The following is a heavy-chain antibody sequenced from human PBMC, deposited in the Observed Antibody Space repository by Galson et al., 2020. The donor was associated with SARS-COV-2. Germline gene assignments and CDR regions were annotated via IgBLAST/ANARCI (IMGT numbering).Heavy chain of an antibody. D-gene: IGHD4-17*01. CDR3: ARDSDYGDYQLENFHPYYCCMDV. V-gene: IGHV4-59*01. Sequence: ASETLSLTCTVSGGSISSYYWSWILQPPGKGLEWIGYIYYSGSTNYNPSLKSRVTISVDTSKNQFSLKLSSVTAADTAVYYCARDSDYGDYQLENFHPYYCCMDVWGQGTTVTVSS. J-gene: IGHJ6*02. CDR1: GGSISSYY. CDR2: IYYSGST.